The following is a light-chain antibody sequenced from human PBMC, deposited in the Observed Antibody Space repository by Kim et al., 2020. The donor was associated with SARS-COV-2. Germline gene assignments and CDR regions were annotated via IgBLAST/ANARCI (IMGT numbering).Light chain of an antibody. CDR3: QQYNSYPPT. Sequence: ASVGDRVTISCRASQSISSMLAWYQQKPGEDPTLLIYDASSLGSGVPSRFSGSGAATEVSLTISSLQPADFATYYCQQYNSYPPTFGQGTKVDIK. CDR2: DAS. J-gene: IGKJ1*01. CDR1: QSISSM. V-gene: IGKV1-5*01.